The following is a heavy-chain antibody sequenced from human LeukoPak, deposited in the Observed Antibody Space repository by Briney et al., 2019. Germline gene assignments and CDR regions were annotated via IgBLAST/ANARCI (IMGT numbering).Heavy chain of an antibody. Sequence: PGGSLRLSCAASGFTFSSYAMSWVRQAPGKGLEWVSAISGSGGSTYYADSVKGRFTISRDNSKNTLYLQMNSLRAEDTAVYYCARDARLYDSSGYWYYGMDVRGQGTTVTVSS. D-gene: IGHD3-22*01. J-gene: IGHJ6*02. V-gene: IGHV3-23*01. CDR1: GFTFSSYA. CDR3: ARDARLYDSSGYWYYGMDV. CDR2: ISGSGGST.